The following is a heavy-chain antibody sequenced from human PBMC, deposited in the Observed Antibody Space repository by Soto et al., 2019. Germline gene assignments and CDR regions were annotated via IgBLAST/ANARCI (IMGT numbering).Heavy chain of an antibody. Sequence: ASVKVSCKASGYTFSNYYMHWVRQAPGQGLEWMGGINPNGDTTYYAQKFLGRLTVTRDTSTSTVYMELSSLRSEDTAVYYCAREGATAAKMFDYWGQGTLVTVSS. CDR1: GYTFSNYY. V-gene: IGHV1-46*01. D-gene: IGHD2-2*01. CDR3: AREGATAAKMFDY. CDR2: INPNGDTT. J-gene: IGHJ4*02.